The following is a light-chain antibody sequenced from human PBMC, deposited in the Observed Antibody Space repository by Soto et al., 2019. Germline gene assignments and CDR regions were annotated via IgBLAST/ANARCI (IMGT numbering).Light chain of an antibody. CDR1: QSVSSY. V-gene: IGKV3-11*01. CDR3: QQRSNWPPA. J-gene: IGKJ1*01. Sequence: EIVLTQSPATLSLSPGERATLSCRASQSVSSYLAWYQQKPGQAPRLLIYDASNRATGIPARFSGSGSGTDFTLTISSLVPEDFAVYYCQQRSNWPPAFGQGTKGDIK. CDR2: DAS.